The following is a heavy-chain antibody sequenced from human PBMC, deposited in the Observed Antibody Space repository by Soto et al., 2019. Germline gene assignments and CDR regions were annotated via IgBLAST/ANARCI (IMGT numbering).Heavy chain of an antibody. D-gene: IGHD5-18*01. V-gene: IGHV1-69*06. J-gene: IGHJ6*02. CDR1: GGTFSSYA. CDR2: IIPIFGTA. Sequence: ASVKVSCKASGGTFSSYAISWVRQAPGQGLEWMGGIIPIFGTANYAQKFQGRVTITADKSTSTAYMELSSLRSEDTAVYYCARGRVDTAMVTFGNYYYGMDVWGQGTTVTV. CDR3: ARGRVDTAMVTFGNYYYGMDV.